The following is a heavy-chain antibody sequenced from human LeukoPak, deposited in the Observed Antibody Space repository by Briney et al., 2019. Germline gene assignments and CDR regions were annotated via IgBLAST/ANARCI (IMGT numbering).Heavy chain of an antibody. Sequence: PSETLSLTCTVSGGSISSYYWSWIRQPPGKGLEWIGYICYSGSTNYNPSLKSRVTISVDTSKNQFSLKLSSVTAADTAVYYCARTITVTIYYYYMDVWGKGTTVTVSS. D-gene: IGHD4-11*01. CDR1: GGSISSYY. V-gene: IGHV4-59*01. CDR2: ICYSGST. J-gene: IGHJ6*03. CDR3: ARTITVTIYYYYMDV.